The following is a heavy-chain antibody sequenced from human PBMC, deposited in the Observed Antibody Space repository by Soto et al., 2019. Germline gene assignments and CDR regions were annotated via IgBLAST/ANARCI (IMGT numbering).Heavy chain of an antibody. Sequence: QITLKESGPTLVQPTQTLTLTCPFSGFSLSTSGVGVGWIRQPPGKALEWLALIYWDDDKRYSPSLKSRLTITKHTSKNQVVLTTTNMDPVDTATYYCARITKIVVVIDPCGQGTLVTVSS. CDR1: GFSLSTSGVG. J-gene: IGHJ5*02. V-gene: IGHV2-5*02. CDR2: IYWDDDK. CDR3: ARITKIVVVIDP. D-gene: IGHD3-22*01.